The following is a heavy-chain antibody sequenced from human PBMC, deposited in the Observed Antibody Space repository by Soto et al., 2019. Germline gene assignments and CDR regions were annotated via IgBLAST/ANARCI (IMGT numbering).Heavy chain of an antibody. J-gene: IGHJ4*02. CDR3: ARWVVTPAYTNIDY. D-gene: IGHD4-4*01. CDR1: GGTFSSYS. Sequence: SVHVSCKASGGTFSSYSISWVRQAPGQGLEWMGGIIPIFGTANYAQKFQGRVTITADESTSTAYMELSSLRSEDTAVYYCARWVVTPAYTNIDYWGQGTLVTVSS. V-gene: IGHV1-69*13. CDR2: IIPIFGTA.